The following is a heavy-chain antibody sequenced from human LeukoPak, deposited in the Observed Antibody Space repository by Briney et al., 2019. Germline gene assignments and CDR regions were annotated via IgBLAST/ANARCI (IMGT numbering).Heavy chain of an antibody. J-gene: IGHJ4*02. CDR2: INLSGGST. Sequence: ASVKLSCKASKYSFITYDIHWVRQAPGQGLEWMGKINLSGGSTTYTQRFQGRVTMTTDPSTDTVYMELSSLTFDDTAVFFCASKFRDGYNSYFEHWGQGTLVTVSS. V-gene: IGHV1-46*01. CDR1: KYSFITYD. D-gene: IGHD5-24*01. CDR3: ASKFRDGYNSYFEH.